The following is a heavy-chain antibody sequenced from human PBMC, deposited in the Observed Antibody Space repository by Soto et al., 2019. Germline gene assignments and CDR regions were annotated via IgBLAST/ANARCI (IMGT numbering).Heavy chain of an antibody. J-gene: IGHJ5*02. CDR2: INPRGFFT. V-gene: IGHV1-46*01. Sequence: QVQLVQSGAEVKKPGASVKVSCKASGYTFTSYNIHWVRQAHGQGLEWVGMINPRGFFTTYAQKFRGRVTMTGDTSTSVVYMELTNLRSEDTAMYYCERAAGRFWELVWFDPWGQGTMVSVSS. D-gene: IGHD3-10*01. CDR1: GYTFTSYN. CDR3: ERAAGRFWELVWFDP.